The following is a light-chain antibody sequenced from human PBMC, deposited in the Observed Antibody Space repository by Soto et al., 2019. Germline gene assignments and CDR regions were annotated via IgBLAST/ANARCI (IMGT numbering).Light chain of an antibody. CDR3: SSYAGSSNV. J-gene: IGLJ1*01. CDR1: RDDVGGYNY. Sequence: QSGLTQPPSASGSPGQAVTISCTGTRDDVGGYNYVSWYQQHPGKAPKLMIYEVNKRPSGVPDRFSGSKSGNTASLTVSGLQAEDEADYYCSSYAGSSNVFGTGTKLTVL. V-gene: IGLV2-8*01. CDR2: EVN.